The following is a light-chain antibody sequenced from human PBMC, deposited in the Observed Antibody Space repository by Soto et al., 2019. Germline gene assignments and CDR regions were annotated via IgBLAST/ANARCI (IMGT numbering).Light chain of an antibody. J-gene: IGKJ1*01. CDR2: GAS. Sequence: EIVMTQSPATLSVSPGGRATLSCRASQSISDTLAWYQQKPGQAPRLLIYGASRRATGFPARFSGSGSGTDFTLTSSSLQSEYVAVYYCQQYNSWPLTFGQGTKVEIK. CDR3: QQYNSWPLT. CDR1: QSISDT. V-gene: IGKV3-15*01.